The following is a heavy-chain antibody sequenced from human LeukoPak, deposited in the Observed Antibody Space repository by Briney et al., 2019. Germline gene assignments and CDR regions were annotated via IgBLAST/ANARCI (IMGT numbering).Heavy chain of an antibody. CDR2: GYYRSTLYN. J-gene: IGHJ5*02. Sequence: SQTLSLTCALSGHSVSINSVTWHWIRQSPSRGLEWLGRGYYRSTLYNDYAVSVRGRITVNPDTSKNQFSLHLNSVTPEDTAVYYCARRLTQDDCFDPWGQGILVTVSS. CDR1: GHSVSINSVT. V-gene: IGHV6-1*01. CDR3: ARRLTQDDCFDP. D-gene: IGHD2-21*02.